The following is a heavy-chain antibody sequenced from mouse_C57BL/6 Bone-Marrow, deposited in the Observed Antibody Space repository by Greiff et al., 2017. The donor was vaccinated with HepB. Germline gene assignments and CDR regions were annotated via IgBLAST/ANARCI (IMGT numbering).Heavy chain of an antibody. V-gene: IGHV5-17*01. CDR3: AKDGYYYYFDY. D-gene: IGHD2-3*01. Sequence: EVMLVESGGGLVKPGGSLKLSCAASGFTFSDYGMHWVRQAPEKGLEWVAYISSGSSTIYYADTVKGRFTIPRDNAKNTLFLQMPSLRSEDTAMYYFAKDGYYYYFDYWGQGTTLTVSS. CDR1: GFTFSDYG. J-gene: IGHJ2*01. CDR2: ISSGSSTI.